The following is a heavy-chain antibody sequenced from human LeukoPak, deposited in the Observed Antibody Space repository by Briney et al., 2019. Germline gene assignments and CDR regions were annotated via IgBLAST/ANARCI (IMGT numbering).Heavy chain of an antibody. CDR3: ARSFFGSGSYFVN. V-gene: IGHV4-38-2*02. Sequence: PSETLSLTCSVSGYSFSSGYYWGWIRQPPGKGLEWIGSIYHSGSTYYNPSLKSRVTISVDTSKNQFSLKLSSVTAADTAVYYCARSFFGSGSYFVNWGQGTLVTVSS. J-gene: IGHJ4*02. CDR2: IYHSGST. D-gene: IGHD3-10*01. CDR1: GYSFSSGYY.